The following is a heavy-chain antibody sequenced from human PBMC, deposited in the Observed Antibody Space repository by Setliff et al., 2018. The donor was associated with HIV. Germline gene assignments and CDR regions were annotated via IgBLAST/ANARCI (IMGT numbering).Heavy chain of an antibody. V-gene: IGHV5-51*01. J-gene: IGHJ3*01. CDR1: DYTFSTYW. CDR3: ARRDGRSMNAFQI. D-gene: IGHD6-13*01. Sequence: PGESLTISCKALDYTFSTYWIGWVRQMPGEGLEWMGIIYPDDSNIRYNPSLQSQVTISADKSITTAYLEIHNLKASDTATYYCARRDGRSMNAFQIWGPGTMVTVS. CDR2: IYPDDSNI.